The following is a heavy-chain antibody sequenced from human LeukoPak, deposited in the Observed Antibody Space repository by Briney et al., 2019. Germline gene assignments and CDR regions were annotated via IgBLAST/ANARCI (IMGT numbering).Heavy chain of an antibody. V-gene: IGHV1-2*02. CDR1: GNDFSDFY. Sequence: GASVKVSCKASGNDFSDFYFNWVRQAPGRGLEWVGWINPHSRATHYAQRFRGRVTMEAPITTAYMELNSLTSDDTAVYYCVTTSVTHTRDPWGQGTLVTVSS. CDR3: VTTSVTHTRDP. J-gene: IGHJ5*02. CDR2: INPHSRAT. D-gene: IGHD5/OR15-5a*01.